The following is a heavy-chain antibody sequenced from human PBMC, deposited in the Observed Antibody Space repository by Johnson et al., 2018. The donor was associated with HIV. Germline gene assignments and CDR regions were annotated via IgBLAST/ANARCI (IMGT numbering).Heavy chain of an antibody. CDR3: AREYYGSGSDAFDI. V-gene: IGHV3-30*04. CDR1: GFTFSSYA. Sequence: QVQLVESGGGVVQPGRSLRLSCAASGFTFSSYAMHWVRQAPAKGLEWVAVISYDGSNKYYADSVKGRFTISRDNSKNTLYLQMNSLRAEDTAVYYCAREYYGSGSDAFDIWGQGTMVTVSS. CDR2: ISYDGSNK. J-gene: IGHJ3*02. D-gene: IGHD3-10*01.